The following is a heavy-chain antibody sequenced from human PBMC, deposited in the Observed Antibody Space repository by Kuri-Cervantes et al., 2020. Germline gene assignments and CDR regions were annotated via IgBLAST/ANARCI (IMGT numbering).Heavy chain of an antibody. CDR2: INYSGST. V-gene: IGHV4-34*01. J-gene: IGHJ4*02. D-gene: IGHD6-19*01. Sequence: GSLRLSCAVYGGSFSGYYWSWIRQAPGKGLEWIGEINYSGSTNYNPSLKSRVTISVDTSKNQFSLKLSSVTAADTAVYYCASVAVAGKGPDYWGQGTLVTVSS. CDR3: ASVAVAGKGPDY. CDR1: GGSFSGYY.